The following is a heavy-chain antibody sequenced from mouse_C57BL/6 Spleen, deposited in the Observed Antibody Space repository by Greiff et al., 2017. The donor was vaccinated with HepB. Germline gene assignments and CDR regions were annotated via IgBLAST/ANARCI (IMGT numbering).Heavy chain of an antibody. J-gene: IGHJ1*03. CDR1: GYSFTGYY. CDR2: INPSTGGT. V-gene: IGHV1-42*01. D-gene: IGHD2-2*01. Sequence: VQLQQSGPELVKPGAPVKISCKASGYSFTGYYMNWVKQSPEKSLEWIGEINPSTGGTTYNQKFKANATLTVDKSSRTAYMQLKSLTSEDSAVYYCARNNLYYGYGWYFDVWGTGTTVTVSS. CDR3: ARNNLYYGYGWYFDV.